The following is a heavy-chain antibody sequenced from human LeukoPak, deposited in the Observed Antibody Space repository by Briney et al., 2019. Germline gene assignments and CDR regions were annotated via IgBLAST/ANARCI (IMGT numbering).Heavy chain of an antibody. V-gene: IGHV3-33*01. D-gene: IGHD2-15*01. CDR3: ARAEALLPYLY. CDR2: IWYDGSNK. J-gene: IGHJ4*02. CDR1: GFSFSTYG. Sequence: GRSLRLSCAASGFSFSTYGMLWVRQAPGKGLEWVAVIWYDGSNKYYADSVKGRFTISRDNSKNTLYLQMNSLRDEDTAVYYCARAEALLPYLYWGQGTLVTVSS.